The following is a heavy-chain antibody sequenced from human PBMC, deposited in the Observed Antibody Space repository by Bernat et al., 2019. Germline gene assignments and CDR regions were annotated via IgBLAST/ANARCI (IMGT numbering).Heavy chain of an antibody. D-gene: IGHD5-12*01. CDR1: GFIFSNYE. Sequence: EVRLVESGGGLVQPGGSLRLSCAASGFIFSNYEMNWLRQAPGKGPEWVSYISGSGSTISYADSVKGRFTISRDNAKNSLFLRMNSLRDEDTAVYYCARESAKLRVQWLLDSWGQGTLFTVSS. V-gene: IGHV3-48*03. CDR3: ARESAKLRVQWLLDS. CDR2: ISGSGSTI. J-gene: IGHJ4*02.